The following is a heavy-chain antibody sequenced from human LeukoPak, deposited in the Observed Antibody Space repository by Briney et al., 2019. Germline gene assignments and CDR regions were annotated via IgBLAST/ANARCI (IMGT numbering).Heavy chain of an antibody. D-gene: IGHD3-9*01. CDR2: INPNSGGT. J-gene: IGHJ3*02. CDR3: ASHYDILTGYHTDHDAFDI. V-gene: IGHV1-2*02. Sequence: ASVKVSCKASGYTFTGYYLFWVRQAPGQGLEWMGWINPNSGGTKYAQKFQGRVTMTRDTSTSAAYMELSRLRSDDTAVYYCASHYDILTGYHTDHDAFDIWGQGTMVTVSS. CDR1: GYTFTGYY.